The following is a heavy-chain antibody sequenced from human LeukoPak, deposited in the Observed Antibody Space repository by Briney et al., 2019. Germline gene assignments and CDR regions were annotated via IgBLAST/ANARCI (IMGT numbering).Heavy chain of an antibody. CDR2: IGSSSSYI. V-gene: IGHV3-21*01. J-gene: IGHJ4*02. Sequence: PGGSLRLSCAASGFTFSSYSMNWVRQAPVKGLEWVSSIGSSSSYIYYADSVKGRFTISRDNAKNSLYLQMNSLRAEDTAVYYCAREPRRVDFDWLFHTGDLDYWGQGTLVTVSS. D-gene: IGHD3-9*01. CDR3: AREPRRVDFDWLFHTGDLDY. CDR1: GFTFSSYS.